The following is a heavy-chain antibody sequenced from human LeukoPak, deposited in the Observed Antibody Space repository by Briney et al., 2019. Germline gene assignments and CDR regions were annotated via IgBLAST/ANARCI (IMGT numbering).Heavy chain of an antibody. D-gene: IGHD3-10*01. Sequence: GASVKVSCKASGYTFTYRYLHWVRQAPGQALEWMGWITPFNGNTNYAQKFQDRVTITRDRSMSTAYMELSSLRSEDTAVYYCARVGLRGSGTHPDWFDSWGQGTLITVSS. CDR1: GYTFTYRY. CDR2: ITPFNGNT. V-gene: IGHV1-45*02. CDR3: ARVGLRGSGTHPDWFDS. J-gene: IGHJ5*01.